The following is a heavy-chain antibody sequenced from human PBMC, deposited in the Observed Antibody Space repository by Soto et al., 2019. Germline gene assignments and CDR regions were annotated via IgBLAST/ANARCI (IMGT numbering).Heavy chain of an antibody. V-gene: IGHV4-30-4*01. CDR2: IYYSGST. J-gene: IGHJ4*02. Sequence: QVQLQESGPGLVKPSQTLSLTCTVSGGSISSGDYYWSWIRQPPGKGLEWIGYIYYSGSTYYNPSLTSQVTISVDASKNQFSLKLGSVTAADTAVYYCARAQGSGFLVSWGQGTLVTVSS. D-gene: IGHD3-10*01. CDR1: GGSISSGDYY. CDR3: ARAQGSGFLVS.